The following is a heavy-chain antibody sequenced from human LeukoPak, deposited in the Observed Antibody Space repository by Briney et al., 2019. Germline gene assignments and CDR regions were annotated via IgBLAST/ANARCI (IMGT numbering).Heavy chain of an antibody. D-gene: IGHD2-2*02. CDR1: GFTFSSYS. V-gene: IGHV3-21*01. CDR3: ARSCSSTSYYSDY. Sequence: GGSLRLSCAASGFTFSSYSMNWVRQPPGKGLEGVSSISRRSSYIYYADSVKGRFTISRDNDKNSLYLQMNSLRAEDTAVYYCARSCSSTSYYSDYWGQGTLVTVSS. J-gene: IGHJ4*02. CDR2: ISRRSSYI.